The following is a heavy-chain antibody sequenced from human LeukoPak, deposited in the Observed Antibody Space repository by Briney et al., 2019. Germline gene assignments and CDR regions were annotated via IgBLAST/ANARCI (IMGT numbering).Heavy chain of an antibody. CDR3: ASYDILTGYSLFDY. CDR2: INPNSGGT. CDR1: GYTFTGYY. Sequence: GASVKVSCKASGYTFTGYYMHWVRQAPGQGLEWMGWINPNSGGTNYAQKFQGRVTMTRDTSISTAYMELSRLRSDDTAVYYCASYDILTGYSLFDYWGQGTLVTVSS. D-gene: IGHD3-9*01. J-gene: IGHJ4*02. V-gene: IGHV1-2*02.